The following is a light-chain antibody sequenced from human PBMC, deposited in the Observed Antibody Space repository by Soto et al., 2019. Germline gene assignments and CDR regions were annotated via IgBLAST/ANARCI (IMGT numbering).Light chain of an antibody. CDR1: QSVSSSY. CDR2: DAS. CDR3: QQRSNWPT. V-gene: IGKV3-11*01. J-gene: IGKJ1*01. Sequence: IVLTPSQGSLSFSPRERSPRCFRASQSVSSSYLAWYQQKPGQAPRLLIYDASNRATGIPARFSGSGSGTDFTLTISSLEPEDFAVYYCQQRSNWPTLGQGTKVDNK.